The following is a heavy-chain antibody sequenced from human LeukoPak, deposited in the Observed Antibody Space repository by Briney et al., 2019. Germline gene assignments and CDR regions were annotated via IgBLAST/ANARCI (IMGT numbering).Heavy chain of an antibody. CDR1: GGSISSYY. CDR3: ARDLSEGYNWFDP. V-gene: IGHV4-59*01. Sequence: SETLSLTCTVSGGSISSYYWSWIRQPAGKGLEWIGYIYYSGSTNYNPSLKSRVTISVDTSKNQFSLKLSSVTAADTAVYYCARDLSEGYNWFDPWGQGTLVTVSS. CDR2: IYYSGST. J-gene: IGHJ5*02.